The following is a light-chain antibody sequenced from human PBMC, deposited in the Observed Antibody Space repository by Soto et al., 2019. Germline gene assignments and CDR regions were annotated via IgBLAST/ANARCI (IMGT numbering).Light chain of an antibody. V-gene: IGKV3-15*01. CDR2: GAS. Sequence: EIVMTQSPATLSVSPCERATLSFSASQSVSSNLAWYQQKPGQAPRLLIYGASTRATGIPARFSGSGSGTEFTLTISSLQSEDFAVYYCQQYNNWPPVTFGQGTKVDIK. CDR3: QQYNNWPPVT. CDR1: QSVSSN. J-gene: IGKJ1*01.